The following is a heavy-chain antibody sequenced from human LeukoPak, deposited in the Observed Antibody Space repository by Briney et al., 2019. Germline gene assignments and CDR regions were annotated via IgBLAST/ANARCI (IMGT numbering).Heavy chain of an antibody. V-gene: IGHV1-2*02. CDR3: ARDRGGNYYDSSGRDDVFDM. CDR1: GSTFTGHY. D-gene: IGHD3-22*01. Sequence: ASVKVSCKTSGSTFTGHYMNWVRQAPGQGLEWMGWINPNSGGTKYAPKFQGRVTMTRDTSITTAYMELGSLRPDDTAVYYCARDRGGNYYDSSGRDDVFDMWGQGTMVTVSS. CDR2: INPNSGGT. J-gene: IGHJ3*02.